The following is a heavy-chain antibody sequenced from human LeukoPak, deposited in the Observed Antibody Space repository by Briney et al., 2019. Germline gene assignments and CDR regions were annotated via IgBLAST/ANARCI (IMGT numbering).Heavy chain of an antibody. CDR3: ARYDHSSTSLDP. CDR1: GYTFNSYA. V-gene: IGHV1-18*01. CDR2: ISAYNGDT. D-gene: IGHD6-13*01. Sequence: ASVKVSCKASGYTFNSYAISWVRQAPGQGLEWMGWISAYNGDTSYAKNFQGRVTMTKDKSTRTAYMELRSLRSDDTAMYYCARYDHSSTSLDPWGQGTLVIVSS. J-gene: IGHJ5*02.